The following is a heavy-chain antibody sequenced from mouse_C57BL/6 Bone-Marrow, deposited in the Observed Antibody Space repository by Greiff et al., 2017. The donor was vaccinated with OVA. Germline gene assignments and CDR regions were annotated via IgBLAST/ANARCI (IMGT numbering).Heavy chain of an antibody. V-gene: IGHV14-4*01. D-gene: IGHD2-1*01. CDR2: IDPENGDT. CDR3: TIYYGNFTWFAY. Sequence: VQLKQSGAELVRPGASVKLSCTASGFNIKDDYMHWVKQRPEQGLEWIGWIDPENGDTEYASKFQGKATITADTSSNTAYLQLSSLTSEDTAVYYYTIYYGNFTWFAYWGQGTLVTVSA. CDR1: GFNIKDDY. J-gene: IGHJ3*01.